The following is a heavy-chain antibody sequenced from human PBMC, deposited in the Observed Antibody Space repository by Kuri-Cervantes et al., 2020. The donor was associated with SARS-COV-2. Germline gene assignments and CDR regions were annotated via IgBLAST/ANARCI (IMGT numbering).Heavy chain of an antibody. V-gene: IGHV3-23*01. CDR3: AKSGSYYFDY. D-gene: IGHD1-26*01. Sequence: LSLSCAASVFTFSSYATSGVRQAPGKGLEWVSAISGSGGSTYYADSVKGRFTISRDNSKNTIYLQLNSLRAEDTAVYYCAKSGSYYFDYWGQGTLVTVSS. CDR1: VFTFSSYA. CDR2: ISGSGGST. J-gene: IGHJ4*02.